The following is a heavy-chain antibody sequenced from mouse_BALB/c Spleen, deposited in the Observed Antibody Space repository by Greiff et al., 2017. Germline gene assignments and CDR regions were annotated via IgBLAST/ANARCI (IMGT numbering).Heavy chain of an antibody. D-gene: IGHD1-2*01. J-gene: IGHJ3*01. Sequence: QVQLQQSAAELARPGASVKMSCKATGYTFTSYTMHWVKQRPGQGLEWIGYINPSSGYTEYNQKFKDKTTLTADKSSSTAYMQLSSLTSEDSAVYYCARGRFFTTAPDFAYWGQGTLVTVSA. CDR1: GYTFTSYT. CDR3: ARGRFFTTAPDFAY. CDR2: INPSSGYT. V-gene: IGHV1-4*02.